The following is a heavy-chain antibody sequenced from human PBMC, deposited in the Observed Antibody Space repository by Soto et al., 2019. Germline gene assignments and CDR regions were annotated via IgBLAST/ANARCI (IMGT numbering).Heavy chain of an antibody. Sequence: ASVKVSCKASGGTFSSYAISWVRQAPGQGLEWMGGIIPIFGTANYAQKFQGRVTITADKSTSTAYMELSSLRSEDTAVYYCAQRPEYSSSSHVDYWGQGTLVTVSS. D-gene: IGHD6-6*01. J-gene: IGHJ4*02. CDR2: IIPIFGTA. CDR1: GGTFSSYA. V-gene: IGHV1-69*06. CDR3: AQRPEYSSSSHVDY.